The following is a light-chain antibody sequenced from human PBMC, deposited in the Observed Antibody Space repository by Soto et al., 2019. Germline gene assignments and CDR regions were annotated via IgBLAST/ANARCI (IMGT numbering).Light chain of an antibody. J-gene: IGLJ2*01. Sequence: QSTLTQPASVSGSPGQSITISCTGTSSDVGGYNYVSWYQQHPGKAPKLMIYDVSNRPSGVSNRFSGSKSGNTASLTISGLQAEDEADYYCSSYTSSSTPHVVFGGGTKLTVL. CDR2: DVS. V-gene: IGLV2-14*01. CDR3: SSYTSSSTPHVV. CDR1: SSDVGGYNY.